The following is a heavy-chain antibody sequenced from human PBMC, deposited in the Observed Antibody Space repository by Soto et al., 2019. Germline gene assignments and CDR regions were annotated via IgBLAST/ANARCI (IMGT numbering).Heavy chain of an antibody. V-gene: IGHV4-39*02. J-gene: IGHJ5*01. CDR2: IYYSGSA. D-gene: IGHD3-10*02. CDR3: TRDMLKRPLVGFQDNWFDP. Sequence: SETLSLTCTVSGGSISSNVYYWGWIRQPPGKGLEWIESIYYSGSAYSSPSLKSRVSVSIDTSKNQFSLKLNSVTAADTAVYYCTRDMLKRPLVGFQDNWFDPWGQGTLVTVSS. CDR1: GGSISSNVYY.